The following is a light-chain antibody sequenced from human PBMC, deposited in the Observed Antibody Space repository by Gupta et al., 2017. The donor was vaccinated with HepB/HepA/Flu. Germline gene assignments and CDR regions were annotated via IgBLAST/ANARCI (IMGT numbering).Light chain of an antibody. CDR1: QSFTSGY. V-gene: IGKV3-20*01. J-gene: IGKJ4*01. Sequence: DIVLTHSPGTLSLSPGERATLSCRASQSFTSGYLAWYQQKPGQAPRLLIYGASSRATDIPDRFSGSGSGTDFTLTISRLEPEDFAVYYCQHYDYSIPLSFGGGTKVEMK. CDR2: GAS. CDR3: QHYDYSIPLS.